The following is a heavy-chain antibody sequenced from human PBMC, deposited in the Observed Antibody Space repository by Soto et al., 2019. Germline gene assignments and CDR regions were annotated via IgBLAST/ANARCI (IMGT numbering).Heavy chain of an antibody. CDR3: ARVGPWVPYYYDSSPYTFENWFDP. J-gene: IGHJ5*02. D-gene: IGHD3-22*01. CDR1: GYSISSGYY. V-gene: IGHV4-38-2*01. Sequence: SETLSLTCAVSGYSISSGYYWCWLRQPPGKALEWIGRIYHGGSTYYNPSLNSRVTLSIDMTNNHVSLILNSVTAADTAVYYCARVGPWVPYYYDSSPYTFENWFDPWGQGTLVTVSS. CDR2: IYHGGST.